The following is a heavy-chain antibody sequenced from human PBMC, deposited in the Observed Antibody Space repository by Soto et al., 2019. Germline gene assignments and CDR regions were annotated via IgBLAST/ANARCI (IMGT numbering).Heavy chain of an antibody. CDR3: ARGAPTVVTPGFDYYYGMGI. CDR2: ISYDGSNK. V-gene: IGHV3-30-3*01. J-gene: IGHJ6*02. CDR1: GFTFSSYS. Sequence: GGSLRLSCAASGFTFSSYSMHWVRQAPGKGLEWVAVISYDGSNKYYADSVKGRFTISRDNSKNTLYLQMNSLRAEETSLYYLARGAPTVVTPGFDYYYGMGIWGQGTTV. D-gene: IGHD4-17*01.